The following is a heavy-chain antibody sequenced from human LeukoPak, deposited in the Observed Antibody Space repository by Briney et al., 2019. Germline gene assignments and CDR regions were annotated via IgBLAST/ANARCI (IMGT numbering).Heavy chain of an antibody. CDR3: ARDHDAFDI. CDR1: GYTFTHYA. Sequence: GASVKVSCKASGYTFTHYAVSWVRQAPGQGLEYMGYISAYNGNTNYAQNLQGRVTMTTDTSTTTVYMELRSLRSDDTAVYYCARDHDAFDIWGQGTMVTVSS. CDR2: ISAYNGNT. J-gene: IGHJ3*02. V-gene: IGHV1-18*01.